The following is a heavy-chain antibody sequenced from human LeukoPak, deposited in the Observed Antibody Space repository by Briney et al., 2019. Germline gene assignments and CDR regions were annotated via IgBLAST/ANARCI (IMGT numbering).Heavy chain of an antibody. D-gene: IGHD2-2*01. CDR2: INPNSGGA. J-gene: IGHJ5*02. CDR3: AGDEPIIVGVPAAVNWFDP. CDR1: GYTFTGYY. V-gene: IGHV1-2*06. Sequence: ASVKVSCKASGYTFTGYYMHWVRQAPGQGLEWMGRINPNSGGANYAQKFQGRVTMTRDTSISTAYMELSRLRSDDTAVYYCAGDEPIIVGVPAAVNWFDPWGQGTLVAVSS.